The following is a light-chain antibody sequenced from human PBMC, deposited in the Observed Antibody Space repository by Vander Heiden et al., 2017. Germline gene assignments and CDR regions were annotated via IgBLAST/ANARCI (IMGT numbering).Light chain of an antibody. CDR1: QSLLHSNGYNY. V-gene: IGKV2-28*01. Sequence: DFVMHPSPLSLPVTPGEPASSSCRSTQSLLHSNGYNYLDWNLQKPEQSPQLLIYLCSNRASGVPDRFSGSGSGTYFTLKISRVEAEDVGVYYCMQALQTPITFGQGTRLEIK. CDR2: LCS. CDR3: MQALQTPIT. J-gene: IGKJ5*01.